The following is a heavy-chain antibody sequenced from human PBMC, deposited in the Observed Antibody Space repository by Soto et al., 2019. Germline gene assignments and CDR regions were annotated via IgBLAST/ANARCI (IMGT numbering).Heavy chain of an antibody. CDR3: ASGGASDIVATTYYYFDY. Sequence: SVKVSCKASGGTFSSYAISWVRQAPGQGLEWMGGIIPIFGTANYAQKFQGRVTITADKSTSTAYMELSSLRSEDTAVYYCASGGASDIVATTYYYFDYWGQGTLVTISS. J-gene: IGHJ4*02. D-gene: IGHD5-12*01. V-gene: IGHV1-69*06. CDR2: IIPIFGTA. CDR1: GGTFSSYA.